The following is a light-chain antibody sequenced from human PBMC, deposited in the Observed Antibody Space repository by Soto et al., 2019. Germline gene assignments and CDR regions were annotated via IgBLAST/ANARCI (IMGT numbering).Light chain of an antibody. CDR1: KLGDKY. CDR3: QAWDSSTAEVYV. V-gene: IGLV3-1*01. J-gene: IGLJ1*01. Sequence: SYELTQPPSVSVSPGQTASITCSGDKLGDKYACWYQQKPGQSPVLVIYQDSKRPSGIPERFSGSNSGNTATLTISGTQAMDEADYYCQAWDSSTAEVYVFGTGTKVTVL. CDR2: QDS.